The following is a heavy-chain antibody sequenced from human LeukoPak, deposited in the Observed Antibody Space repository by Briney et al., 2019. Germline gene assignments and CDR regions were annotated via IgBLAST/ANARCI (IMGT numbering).Heavy chain of an antibody. CDR3: ARGGRHSPVTSNWFDP. CDR1: GYSISSGYY. CDR2: IYHSGST. V-gene: IGHV4-38-2*01. Sequence: PSETLSLTCAVSGYSISSGYYWGRIRQPPGKGLEWIGTIYHSGSTYYNPSLKSRVTISVDTSKNHFSLNLNAVTAADTAVYYCARGGRHSPVTSNWFDPWGQGTLVTVSS. J-gene: IGHJ5*02. D-gene: IGHD4-17*01.